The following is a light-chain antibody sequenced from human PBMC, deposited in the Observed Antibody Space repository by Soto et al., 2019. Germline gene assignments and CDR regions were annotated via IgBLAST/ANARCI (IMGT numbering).Light chain of an antibody. CDR1: QTINTY. CDR2: AIS. V-gene: IGKV1-39*01. CDR3: QQSYSMPPWT. Sequence: DIQMTQSPSSLSASVEDSVTISCREGQTINTYLNWYQQKPGQAPKVLIFAISTLQPGVPSRFRGSGSGTECSLTISSLQPEDAATYYCQQSYSMPPWTFGQGTKVQIK. J-gene: IGKJ1*01.